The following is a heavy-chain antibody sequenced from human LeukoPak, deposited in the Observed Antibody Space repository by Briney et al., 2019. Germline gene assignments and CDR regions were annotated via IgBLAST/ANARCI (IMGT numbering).Heavy chain of an antibody. J-gene: IGHJ4*02. V-gene: IGHV3-15*01. D-gene: IGHD1-26*01. Sequence: GGSLRLSCAASGFTFINAWMAWVRQAPGKGLEWVGRIKAKAHGGTIEYAAPVQGRFTISRDDSKNTLYLQMNSLKTEDTAVYYCTTDGVGVEGATYDNWGQGTLVSVSS. CDR3: TTDGVGVEGATYDN. CDR2: IKAKAHGGTI. CDR1: GFTFINAW.